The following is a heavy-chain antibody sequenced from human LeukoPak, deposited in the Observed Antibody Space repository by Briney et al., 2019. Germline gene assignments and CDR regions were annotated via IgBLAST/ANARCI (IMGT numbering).Heavy chain of an antibody. CDR2: ISTSGSAM. V-gene: IGHV3-48*02. CDR3: ASSGSYRFDY. Sequence: GGSLRLSCAASGFTFSRYTMDWVRQAPGKGLEWVSHISTSGSAMYYADSVKGRFTISRDNAKDSLYLQMNSLRDEDTAVYYCASSGSYRFDYWGQGTLVTVSS. CDR1: GFTFSRYT. J-gene: IGHJ4*02. D-gene: IGHD1-26*01.